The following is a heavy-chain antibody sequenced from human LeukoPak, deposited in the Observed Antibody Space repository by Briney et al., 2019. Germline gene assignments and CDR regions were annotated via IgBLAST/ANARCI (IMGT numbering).Heavy chain of an antibody. J-gene: IGHJ4*02. D-gene: IGHD3-10*01. CDR2: ISYDGSNK. Sequence: GGSLRLSCAASGFTFSSYAMHWVRQAPGKGLEWVAVISYDGSNKYYADSVKGRFAISRDNSKNTLYLQMNSLRAEDTAVYYCARDLGFSIEGYYGSGSYYNPDYWGQGTLVTASS. V-gene: IGHV3-30*09. CDR1: GFTFSSYA. CDR3: ARDLGFSIEGYYGSGSYYNPDY.